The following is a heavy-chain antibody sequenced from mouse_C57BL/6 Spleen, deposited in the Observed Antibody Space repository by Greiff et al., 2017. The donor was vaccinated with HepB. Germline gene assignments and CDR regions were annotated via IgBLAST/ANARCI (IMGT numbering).Heavy chain of an antibody. Sequence: QVQLQQPGAELVKPGASVKLSCKASGYTFTSYWMQWVKQRPGQGLEWIGEIDPSDSYTNYNQKFKGKATLTVDTSSSTAYMQRSSLTSEDSAVYYRASGGPTAQARGFAYWGQGTLVTVSA. CDR2: IDPSDSYT. J-gene: IGHJ3*01. D-gene: IGHD3-2*02. CDR3: ASGGPTAQARGFAY. V-gene: IGHV1-50*01. CDR1: GYTFTSYW.